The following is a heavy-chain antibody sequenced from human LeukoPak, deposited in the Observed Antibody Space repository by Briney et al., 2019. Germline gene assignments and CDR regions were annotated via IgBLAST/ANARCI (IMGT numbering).Heavy chain of an antibody. CDR1: GGSFSGYY. V-gene: IGHV4-34*01. CDR2: INHSGST. D-gene: IGHD3-10*01. CDR3: ARGGGYYYMDV. J-gene: IGHJ6*03. Sequence: SETLSLTCAVYGGSFSGYYWSWIRQPPGKGLGWIGEINHSGSTNYNPSLKSRVTISVDTSKNQFSLKVSSVTAADTAVYYCARGGGYYYMDVWGKGATVTVSS.